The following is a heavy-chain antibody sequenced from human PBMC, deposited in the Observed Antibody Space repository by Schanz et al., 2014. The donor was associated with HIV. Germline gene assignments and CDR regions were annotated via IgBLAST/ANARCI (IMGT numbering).Heavy chain of an antibody. CDR3: ANSGYCTSGVCYTRGYDTDV. V-gene: IGHV3-33*06. J-gene: IGHJ6*02. CDR1: GFTFSSYG. D-gene: IGHD2-8*01. CDR2: IWYDGSNK. Sequence: QVQLVESGGGVVQPGKSLRLSCVASGFTFSSYGMHWVRQAPGKGLEWVAVIWYDGSNKFYADSVKGRFTISRDISKNTLYLQMNSLRAEDTAVYYCANSGYCTSGVCYTRGYDTDVWGQGTTVTVSS.